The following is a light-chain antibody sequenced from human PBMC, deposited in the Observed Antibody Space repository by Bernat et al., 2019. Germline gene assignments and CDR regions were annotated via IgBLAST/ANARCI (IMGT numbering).Light chain of an antibody. CDR2: EVT. V-gene: IGLV2-23*02. J-gene: IGLJ3*02. CDR1: SSAVATYNL. CDR3: CSYAAGQMGV. Sequence: QSALTQPASVSGSPGQSITTPCTGTSSAVATYNLVSWYQQHPGNAPKLMIYEVTKRPSGVSNRFSGSKSGNTASLTISGLHAEDEADYCCCSYAAGQMGVFGGGTKLTVL.